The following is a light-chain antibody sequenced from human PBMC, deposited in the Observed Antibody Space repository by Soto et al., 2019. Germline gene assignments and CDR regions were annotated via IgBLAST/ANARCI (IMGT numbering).Light chain of an antibody. V-gene: IGLV2-14*01. CDR3: SSYRSSTTFV. CDR2: EVR. J-gene: IGLJ1*01. CDR1: SSDVGAYNY. Sequence: SVLTQPASVSGSPGQSITISCTGTSSDVGAYNYVSWYQQYPGKAPKVIIFEVRKRPSGVSNRFSGSKSGDTASLTISGLRAGDEADYYCSSYRSSTTFVFGTGTKVTVL.